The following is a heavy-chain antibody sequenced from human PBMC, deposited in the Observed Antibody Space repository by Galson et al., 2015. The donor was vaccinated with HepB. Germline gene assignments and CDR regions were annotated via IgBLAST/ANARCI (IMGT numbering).Heavy chain of an antibody. CDR1: GYTFTSYY. CDR3: ARVGGGCVSLDF. CDR2: INPGGGNT. V-gene: IGHV1-3*01. Sequence: SVKVSCKASGYTFTSYYMHWVRQAPGQGLEWMGLINPGGGNTKYAQKFQGRVTITRDTSASTAYMELSSLRSEDTAVYYCARVGGGCVSLDFWGQGTMVTVSS. D-gene: IGHD2-15*01. J-gene: IGHJ3*01.